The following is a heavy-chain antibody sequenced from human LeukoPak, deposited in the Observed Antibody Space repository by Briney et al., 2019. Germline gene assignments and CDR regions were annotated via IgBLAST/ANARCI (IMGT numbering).Heavy chain of an antibody. Sequence: SEALFLTCAVYGGSFSGYYWSWIRQPPGKGLEWIGSIHPSGMLYNNPSLESRVTMTRDTSKNQFSLNLNSVTAADTAVYFCSRSLDSRKIGYWGQGILVTVSS. CDR2: IHPSGML. V-gene: IGHV4-34*01. CDR1: GGSFSGYY. J-gene: IGHJ4*02. CDR3: SRSLDSRKIGY. D-gene: IGHD3-22*01.